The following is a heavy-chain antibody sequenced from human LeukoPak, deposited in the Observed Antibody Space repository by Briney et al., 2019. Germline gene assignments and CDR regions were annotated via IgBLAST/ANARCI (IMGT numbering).Heavy chain of an antibody. V-gene: IGHV4-34*01. D-gene: IGHD1-26*01. CDR1: GGSFSGYY. CDR2: INHSGST. Sequence: SETLSLTCAVYGGSFSGYYWSWIRQPPGKGLEWIGEINHSGSTNYNPSLKSRVTISVDTSKNQFSLKLSSVTAADTAVYYWASRGSYSPFDYWGQGTLVTVSS. CDR3: ASRGSYSPFDY. J-gene: IGHJ4*02.